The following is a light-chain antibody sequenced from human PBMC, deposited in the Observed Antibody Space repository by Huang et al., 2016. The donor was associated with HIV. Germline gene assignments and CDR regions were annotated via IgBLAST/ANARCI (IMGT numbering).Light chain of an antibody. CDR1: ESVTSSH. CDR2: GAS. CDR3: QQYGISPWT. V-gene: IGKV3-20*01. J-gene: IGKJ1*01. Sequence: EVVLTQSPGTLSLSPGERGTLSCRASESVTSSHLAWYQQKPGQAPRLLIYGASARATGIPDRCVGSGSGTGFTLTISRLEAEDSATYYCQQYGISPWTFGQGTKVEIK.